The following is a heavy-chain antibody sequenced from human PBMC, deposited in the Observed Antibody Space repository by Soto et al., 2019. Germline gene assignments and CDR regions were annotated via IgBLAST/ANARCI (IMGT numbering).Heavy chain of an antibody. CDR3: AGVSNLYSGYGGLDFDY. Sequence: ASVKVSCKASGYTFTSYYMHWVRQAPGRGLEWMGIINPSGGSTSYAQKFQGRVTMTRDTSTSTVYMELSSLRSEDTAVYYCAGVSNLYSGYGGLDFDYWGQGTLVTVSS. CDR1: GYTFTSYY. J-gene: IGHJ4*02. V-gene: IGHV1-46*03. CDR2: INPSGGST. D-gene: IGHD5-12*01.